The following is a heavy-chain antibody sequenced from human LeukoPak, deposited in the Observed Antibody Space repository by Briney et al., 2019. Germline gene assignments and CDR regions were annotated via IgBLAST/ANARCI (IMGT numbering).Heavy chain of an antibody. V-gene: IGHV4-34*01. CDR1: GVSFSGYY. Sequence: PSETLSLTCAVYGVSFSGYYWSWLRQPPGKGLEWIGEINHSGSTNYNPSLKSRVTISVDTSKNQFSLKLSSVTAADTAVYYCARRPGWLQSGIDYWGQGTLVTVSS. D-gene: IGHD5-24*01. CDR2: INHSGST. CDR3: ARRPGWLQSGIDY. J-gene: IGHJ4*02.